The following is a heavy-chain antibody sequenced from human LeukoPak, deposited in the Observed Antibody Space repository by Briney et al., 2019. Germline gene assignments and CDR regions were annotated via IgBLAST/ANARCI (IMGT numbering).Heavy chain of an antibody. CDR3: AADSGYSYGLFDY. V-gene: IGHV1-69*06. CDR1: GGTFSSYA. D-gene: IGHD5-18*01. Sequence: SVKVSCKASGGTFSSYAISWVRQAPGQGLEWMGGIIPIFGTANYAQKFQGRVTITADKSTSTAYMELSSLRSEDSAVYYCAADSGYSYGLFDYWGQGTLVTVSS. CDR2: IIPIFGTA. J-gene: IGHJ4*02.